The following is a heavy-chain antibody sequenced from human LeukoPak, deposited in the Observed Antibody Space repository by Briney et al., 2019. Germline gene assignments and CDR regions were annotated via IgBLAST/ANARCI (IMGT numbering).Heavy chain of an antibody. CDR1: GGSISSYY. J-gene: IGHJ3*02. Sequence: KSSETLSLTCTVSGGSISSYYWSWIRQPPGKGLEWIGYIYYSGSTNYNPSLKSRVTISVDTSKNQFSLKLSSVTAADTAVYYCATYTAMVTDDAFDIWGQGTMATVSS. V-gene: IGHV4-59*12. CDR3: ATYTAMVTDDAFDI. D-gene: IGHD5-18*01. CDR2: IYYSGST.